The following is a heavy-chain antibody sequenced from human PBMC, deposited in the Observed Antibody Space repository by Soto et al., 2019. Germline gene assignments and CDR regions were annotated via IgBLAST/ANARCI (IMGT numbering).Heavy chain of an antibody. CDR2: IYWDDDK. CDR3: APTLLWFGEHNWFDP. D-gene: IGHD3-10*01. Sequence: QITLKESGPTLVKPTQTLTLTCTFSGFSLSTSGVGVGWIRQPPGKALEWLALIYWDDDKRYSPSLKSRLTIXKATSKNHVVLTTTNMDPVDTATSYCAPTLLWFGEHNWFDPWGQGTLVTVSS. J-gene: IGHJ5*02. CDR1: GFSLSTSGVG. V-gene: IGHV2-5*02.